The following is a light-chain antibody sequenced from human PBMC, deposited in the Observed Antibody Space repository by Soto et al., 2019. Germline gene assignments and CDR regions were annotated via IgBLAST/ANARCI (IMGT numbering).Light chain of an antibody. CDR1: SSDVGGYNF. CDR3: SSLGF. J-gene: IGLJ1*01. Sequence: QSVLTQPPSASGSPGQSVTISCTGTSSDVGGYNFVSWFQQHPGKAPKLMIYEVSQRPSGVPDRFSGSKSGNTASLTVSGLQAEDEADYYCSSLGFFGTGTKVTDL. CDR2: EVS. V-gene: IGLV2-8*01.